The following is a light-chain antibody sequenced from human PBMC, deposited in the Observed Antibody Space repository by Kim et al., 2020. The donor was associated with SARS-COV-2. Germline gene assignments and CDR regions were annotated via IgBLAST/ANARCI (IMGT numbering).Light chain of an antibody. CDR1: QSRIHRDGNTD. Sequence: PASISCKYIQSRIHRDGNTDVKWFHQRPGQAPTRLIYTVTTRDSGVRDRFSGSGSGTDFTLKISRVEAADVGVYYCMQVTNLPRTFGQGTEVDIK. CDR2: TVT. J-gene: IGKJ1*01. V-gene: IGKV2-30*02. CDR3: MQVTNLPRT.